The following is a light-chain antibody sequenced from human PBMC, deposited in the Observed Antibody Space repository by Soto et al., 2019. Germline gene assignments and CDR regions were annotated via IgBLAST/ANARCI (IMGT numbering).Light chain of an antibody. CDR1: QSVRTV. V-gene: IGKV3-11*01. Sequence: EIVLTQSPATLSLSPGERATLSCGASQSVRTVLAWYQQKPGQAPRLLIYDASTRATGVPARFSGSGSGTDFTLTISNLESEDFGVYYSQQRTDWPTITFGQGTRRDIK. CDR2: DAS. J-gene: IGKJ5*01. CDR3: QQRTDWPTIT.